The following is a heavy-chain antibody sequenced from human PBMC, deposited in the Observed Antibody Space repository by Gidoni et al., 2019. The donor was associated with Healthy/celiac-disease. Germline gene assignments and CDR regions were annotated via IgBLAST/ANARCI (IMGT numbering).Heavy chain of an antibody. D-gene: IGHD2-2*02. CDR3: AKPMPHCSSTSCYTGGFDY. CDR1: GFTFSSYA. V-gene: IGHV3-23*01. CDR2: ISGSGGST. Sequence: EVQLLESGGGLVQPGGSLRLSCAASGFTFSSYAMSWVRQAPGKGLEGVSAISGSGGSTYYADSVKGRFTISRDNSKNTLYLQMNSLRAEDTAVYYCAKPMPHCSSTSCYTGGFDYWGQGTLVTVSS. J-gene: IGHJ4*02.